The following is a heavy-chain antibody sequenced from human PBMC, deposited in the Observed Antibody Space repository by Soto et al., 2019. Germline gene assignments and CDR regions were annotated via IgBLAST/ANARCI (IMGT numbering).Heavy chain of an antibody. CDR2: IYYSGST. CDR3: ARRYGYYFDY. D-gene: IGHD4-17*01. CDR1: GGSISSYY. V-gene: IGHV4-59*08. J-gene: IGHJ4*02. Sequence: PSENLSLTCTVSGGSISSYYWSWIRQPPGKGLEWIGYIYYSGSTNYNPSLKSRVTISVDTSKNQLSLKLSSVTAADTAVYYCARRYGYYFDYWGQGTLVTVSS.